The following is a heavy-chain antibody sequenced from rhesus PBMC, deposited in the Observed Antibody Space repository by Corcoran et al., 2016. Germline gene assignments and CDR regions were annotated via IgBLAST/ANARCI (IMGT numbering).Heavy chain of an antibody. V-gene: IGHV4-99*01. Sequence: QVQLQESGPAVVKPSETLSLTCAVSGYSISSGYYWGWIRQPPGKGLEYIGYISGSSGSTYYNPSLNSRVTISKDTSKNQFSLKLSSVTAADTAVYYCARRPYYYDSGYFYWGQGVLVTVSS. D-gene: IGHD3-28*01. CDR2: ISGSSGST. CDR1: GYSISSGYY. J-gene: IGHJ4*01. CDR3: ARRPYYYDSGYFY.